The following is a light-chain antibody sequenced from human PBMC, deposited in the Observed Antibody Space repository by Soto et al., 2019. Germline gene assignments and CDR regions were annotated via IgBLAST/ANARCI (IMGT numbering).Light chain of an antibody. CDR3: QQFSSYPWT. CDR2: KAS. J-gene: IGKJ1*01. CDR1: QHIASW. V-gene: IGKV1-5*03. Sequence: DIQMTQSPSTLSASVGDRVTITCRASQHIASWLAWYQQKPGKAPSLLIYKASTLESGVPSRFSGSGSGSEFTLTISSLQPDDFATYYCQQFSSYPWTFGHGTKVEIK.